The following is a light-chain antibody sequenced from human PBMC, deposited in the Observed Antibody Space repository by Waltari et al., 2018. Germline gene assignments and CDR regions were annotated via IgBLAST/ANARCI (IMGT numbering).Light chain of an antibody. J-gene: IGLJ1*01. CDR3: LAWDSGTPLYA. CDR1: KLGDKY. CDR2: KDT. V-gene: IGLV3-1*01. Sequence: SYEVTQAPSVSVSPGQIAKITCSGDKLGDKYVSWYQQKPGQSPVVVIYKDTKRPSGIPERFSGSNAGNTATLTISGTQALDEADYYCLAWDSGTPLYAVGTGTKVTVL.